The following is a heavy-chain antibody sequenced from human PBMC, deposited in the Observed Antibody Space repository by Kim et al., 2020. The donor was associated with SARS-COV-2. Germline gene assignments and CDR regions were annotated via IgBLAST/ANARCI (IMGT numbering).Heavy chain of an antibody. Sequence: GGSLRLSCAASGFTFSSYAMHWVRQAPGKGLEWVAVISYDGSNKYYADSVKGRFTISRDNSKNTLYLQMNSLRAEDTAVYYCARSSIIAVAGTMLFDYWG. D-gene: IGHD6-19*01. CDR3: ARSSIIAVAGTMLFDY. J-gene: IGHJ4*01. V-gene: IGHV3-30-3*01. CDR2: ISYDGSNK. CDR1: GFTFSSYA.